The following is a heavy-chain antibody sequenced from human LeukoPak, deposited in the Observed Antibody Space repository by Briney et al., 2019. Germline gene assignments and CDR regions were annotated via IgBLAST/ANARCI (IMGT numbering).Heavy chain of an antibody. CDR2: ISSSSSYI. D-gene: IGHD4-17*01. J-gene: IGHJ4*02. CDR1: GFTFNSYA. Sequence: GGSLRLSCAASGFTFNSYAMSWVRQAPGKGLEWVSSISSSSSYIYYVDSVTGRFTISRDNAKKSVYLQMNSLRAEDTAVYYCARDEDGDYTPDYWGQGTLVTVSS. V-gene: IGHV3-21*01. CDR3: ARDEDGDYTPDY.